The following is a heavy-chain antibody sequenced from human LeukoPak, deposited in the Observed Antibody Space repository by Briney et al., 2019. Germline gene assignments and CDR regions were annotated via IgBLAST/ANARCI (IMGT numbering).Heavy chain of an antibody. J-gene: IGHJ5*02. Sequence: PGGSLRLSCAASGFTLSSYAMHWVRQAPDKGLEWVAVISYDGSNKYYADPVKGRFTISRDNSKNTLCLQMNSLRAEDTAVYYCVQASYAWGQGTLVTVSS. V-gene: IGHV3-30*04. CDR3: VQASYA. CDR2: ISYDGSNK. D-gene: IGHD3-16*01. CDR1: GFTLSSYA.